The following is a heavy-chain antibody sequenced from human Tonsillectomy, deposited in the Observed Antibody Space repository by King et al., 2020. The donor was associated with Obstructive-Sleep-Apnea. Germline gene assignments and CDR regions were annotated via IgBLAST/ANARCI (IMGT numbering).Heavy chain of an antibody. CDR2: IYYSGST. CDR1: GGSISSSSYY. D-gene: IGHD6-19*01. J-gene: IGHJ4*02. Sequence: LQLQESGPGLVKPSETLSLTCTVSGGSISSSSYYWGWIRQPPGKGLEGIGGIYYSGSTYYNPSLKSRLTISVDTAKNQFSLKLSSVTAADTAVYYCARRSSGIDYWGQGTLVTVSS. CDR3: ARRSSGIDY. V-gene: IGHV4-39*01.